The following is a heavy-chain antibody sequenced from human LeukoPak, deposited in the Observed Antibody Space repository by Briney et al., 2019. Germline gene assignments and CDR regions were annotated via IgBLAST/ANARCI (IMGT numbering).Heavy chain of an antibody. V-gene: IGHV4-39*01. CDR2: IYYSGST. Sequence: SETLSLTCTVSGGSISSSSYYWGWVRQPPGKGLEWIGSIYYSGSTYYNPSLKSRVTISVDTSKNQFSLKLSSVTAADTAVYYCARHAFSIVGATTGGYYYYYMDVWGKGTTVTVSS. D-gene: IGHD1-26*01. J-gene: IGHJ6*03. CDR1: GGSISSSSYY. CDR3: ARHAFSIVGATTGGYYYYYMDV.